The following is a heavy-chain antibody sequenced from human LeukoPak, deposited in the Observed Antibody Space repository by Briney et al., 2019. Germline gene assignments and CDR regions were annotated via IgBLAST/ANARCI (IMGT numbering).Heavy chain of an antibody. Sequence: GGSLSLSCSASRFTFSNFAMNCLPPAPGKGLEGGLHITGTGDNSYYTKSVKARSTLSRDNPMNTPLLQMTSLRAEDTAVYYCTRDEGLVAGIWRALDIWGQGTMVTVSS. CDR3: TRDEGLVAGIWRALDI. D-gene: IGHD6-19*01. J-gene: IGHJ3*02. V-gene: IGHV3-23*01. CDR2: ITGTGDNS. CDR1: RFTFSNFA.